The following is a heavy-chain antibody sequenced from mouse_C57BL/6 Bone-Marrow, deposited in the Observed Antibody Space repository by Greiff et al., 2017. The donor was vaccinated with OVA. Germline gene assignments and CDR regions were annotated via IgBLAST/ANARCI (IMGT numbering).Heavy chain of an antibody. D-gene: IGHD1-1*01. V-gene: IGHV1-53*01. CDR1: GYTFTSYW. CDR3: AREGYYYGSSLDY. CDR2: INPSNGGT. Sequence: VKLQQPGTELVKPGASVKLSCKASGYTFTSYWMHWVKQRPGQGLEWIGNINPSNGGTNYNEKFKSKATLTVDKSSSTAYMQLSSLTSEDSAVYYCAREGYYYGSSLDYWGQGTTLTVSS. J-gene: IGHJ2*01.